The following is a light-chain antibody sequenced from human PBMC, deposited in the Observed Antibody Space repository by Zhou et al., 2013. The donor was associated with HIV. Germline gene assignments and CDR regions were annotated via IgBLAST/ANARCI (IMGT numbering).Light chain of an antibody. V-gene: IGKV3-20*01. J-gene: IGKJ2*01. CDR3: QQYGSSPLYT. CDR2: DAS. Sequence: EIVLTQSPATLSLSPGERATLSCRASQSLSSYLAWYQQKPGQAPRLLIYDASIRATGIPARFSGSGSGTDFTLTISRLEPEDFAVYYCQQYGSSPLYTFGQGTKLEIK. CDR1: QSLSSY.